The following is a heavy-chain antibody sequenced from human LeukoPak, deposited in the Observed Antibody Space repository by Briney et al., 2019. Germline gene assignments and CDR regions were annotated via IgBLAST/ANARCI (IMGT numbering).Heavy chain of an antibody. CDR1: GFTISSYA. V-gene: IGHV3-30-3*01. D-gene: IGHD3-3*01. CDR2: ISYDGSNK. J-gene: IGHJ4*02. CDR3: AKEVRYYDFWSGYYADQ. Sequence: GGSLSLSCAASGFTISSYAMHWVRQAPGKGVVGVAVISYDGSNKYYDDSVKGRFTVSGDTSKNPLYLQMNSLRAEDTAVYYCAKEVRYYDFWSGYYADQWGEETVLRVS.